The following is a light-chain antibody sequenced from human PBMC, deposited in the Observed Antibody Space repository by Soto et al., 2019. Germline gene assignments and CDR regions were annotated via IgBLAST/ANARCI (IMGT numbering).Light chain of an antibody. CDR1: QSISDV. Sequence: DIQMTQSPSTLSASVGDRVTITCRASQSISDVLAWYQQKPGKAPKLLIYKATSLKSGVPSRFSGSGSGTEYTLTISSLQPDDFASYYCQQYNGYWTFGKGTKVEIK. V-gene: IGKV1-5*03. J-gene: IGKJ1*01. CDR2: KAT. CDR3: QQYNGYWT.